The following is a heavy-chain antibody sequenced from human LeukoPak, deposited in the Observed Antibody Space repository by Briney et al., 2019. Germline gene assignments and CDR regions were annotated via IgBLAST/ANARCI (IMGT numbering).Heavy chain of an antibody. V-gene: IGHV1-69*06. D-gene: IGHD3-9*01. CDR3: ARAEPLDYDILTVNWFDL. J-gene: IGHJ5*02. Sequence: SVRVSCKASGGTLSSYAISGVRQAPGEGLEWMGGIIPIFGTANYAQQFQGRVTITADKSTSTAYMELSSLRSEDTAVYYCARAEPLDYDILTVNWFDLWGQGTLVTVSS. CDR1: GGTLSSYA. CDR2: IIPIFGTA.